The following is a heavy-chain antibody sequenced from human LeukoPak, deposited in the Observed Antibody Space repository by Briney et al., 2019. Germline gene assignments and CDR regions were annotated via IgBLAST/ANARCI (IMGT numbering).Heavy chain of an antibody. CDR2: ISSDSSYI. V-gene: IGHV3-21*01. D-gene: IGHD3-10*02. Sequence: GGSLRLSCAASGFTFSDYTMTWVRQAPGKGLEWVASISSDSSYIDYADSVKGRFTISRDNAKNSLFLRTDTLRGDDTGIYYCARDPNVLGITPYYFDFWGQGTLVTVSS. CDR3: ARDPNVLGITPYYFDF. CDR1: GFTFSDYT. J-gene: IGHJ4*02.